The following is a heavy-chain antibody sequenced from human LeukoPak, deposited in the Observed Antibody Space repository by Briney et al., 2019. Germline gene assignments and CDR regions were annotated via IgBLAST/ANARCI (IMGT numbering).Heavy chain of an antibody. Sequence: SETLSLTCAVYGGSFSGYYWSWIRQPAGKGLEWIGRIYTSGSTNYNPSLKSRVTMSVDTSKNQFSLKLSSVTAADTAVYYCARDKGIAVAKAYWYFDLWGRGTLVTVSS. V-gene: IGHV4-4*07. CDR3: ARDKGIAVAKAYWYFDL. CDR2: IYTSGST. J-gene: IGHJ2*01. CDR1: GGSFSGYY. D-gene: IGHD6-19*01.